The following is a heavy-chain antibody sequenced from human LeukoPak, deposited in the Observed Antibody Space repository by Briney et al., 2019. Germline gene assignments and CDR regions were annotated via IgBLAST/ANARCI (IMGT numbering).Heavy chain of an antibody. CDR1: GFTFTSSA. V-gene: IGHV1-58*02. CDR3: AREPPYYDSSGYGFWFDP. D-gene: IGHD3-22*01. Sequence: ASVKVSCKASGFTFTSSAMQWVRQARGQRLEWIGWIVVGSGNTNYAQKLQGRVTMTTDTSTSTAYMELRSLRSDDTAVYYCAREPPYYDSSGYGFWFDPWGQGTLVTVSS. CDR2: IVVGSGNT. J-gene: IGHJ5*02.